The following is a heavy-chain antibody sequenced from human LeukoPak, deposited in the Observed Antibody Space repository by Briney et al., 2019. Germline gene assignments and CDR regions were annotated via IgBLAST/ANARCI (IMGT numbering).Heavy chain of an antibody. D-gene: IGHD3-10*01. Sequence: SETLSLTCTVSGGSISSYYWSWMRQPPGKGLEWIGHIYYSGSTNYNPSLKSRVTISVDTSKNQFSLSLNTVTAADTAVYYCAKGLSNGPMVRGAILLWGQGTLVTVSS. CDR3: AKGLSNGPMVRGAILL. J-gene: IGHJ4*02. CDR1: GGSISSYY. CDR2: IYYSGST. V-gene: IGHV4-59*01.